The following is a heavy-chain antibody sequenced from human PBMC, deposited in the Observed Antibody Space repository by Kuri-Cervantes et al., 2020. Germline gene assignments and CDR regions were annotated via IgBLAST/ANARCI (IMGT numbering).Heavy chain of an antibody. CDR1: GFTFSSYG. V-gene: IGHV3-7*01. CDR3: ARETSGGWFDY. D-gene: IGHD6-19*01. Sequence: GGSLRLSCAASGFTFSSYGMHWVRQAPGKGLEWVANIKQDGSEKYYVDSVKGRFTISRDNAKNSLYLQMNSLRAEDTAVYYCARETSGGWFDYWGQGTLVTVSS. J-gene: IGHJ4*02. CDR2: IKQDGSEK.